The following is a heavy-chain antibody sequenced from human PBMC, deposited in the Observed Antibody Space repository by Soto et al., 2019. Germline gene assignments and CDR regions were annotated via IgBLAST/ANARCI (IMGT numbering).Heavy chain of an antibody. CDR3: ARAKAVAGSPFDY. CDR1: GDSISRYY. D-gene: IGHD6-19*01. J-gene: IGHJ4*02. CDR2: IYYSGST. Sequence: SETLSLTCTVSGDSISRYYLSWIRQPPGKGLEWIGYIYYSGSTNYNPSFKSRVTMSVTTSKNQLSLKLSSVTAADTAVYYCARAKAVAGSPFDYWGQGTLVTVYS. V-gene: IGHV4-59*01.